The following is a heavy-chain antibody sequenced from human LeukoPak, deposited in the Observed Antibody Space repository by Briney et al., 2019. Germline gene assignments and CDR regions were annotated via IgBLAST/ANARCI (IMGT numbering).Heavy chain of an antibody. D-gene: IGHD6-13*01. V-gene: IGHV1-46*01. J-gene: IGHJ6*02. Sequence: SVKVSCKASGYTFTSYYMHWVRQAPGQGPEWMGIINPSGGSTSYAQKFQGRVTMTRDTSTSTVYMELSSLRSEDTAVYYCARGPPATQHQQQLDPINYYYGMDVWGQGTTVTVSS. CDR1: GYTFTSYY. CDR3: ARGPPATQHQQQLDPINYYYGMDV. CDR2: INPSGGST.